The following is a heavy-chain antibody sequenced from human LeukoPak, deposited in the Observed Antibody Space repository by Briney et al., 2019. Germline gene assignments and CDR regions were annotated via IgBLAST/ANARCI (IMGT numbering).Heavy chain of an antibody. CDR3: AKDQRKYCSRSSCYVFDI. D-gene: IGHD2-2*01. Sequence: GGSLRLSCAAYEFTFSDYYMSWIRQAPGKGLEWVSYISSSGSTIYYADSVKGRFTISRDNAKNSLYLQMNSLGAEDTAVYYCAKDQRKYCSRSSCYVFDIWGQGTVVTVSS. CDR1: EFTFSDYY. CDR2: ISSSGSTI. V-gene: IGHV3-11*01. J-gene: IGHJ3*02.